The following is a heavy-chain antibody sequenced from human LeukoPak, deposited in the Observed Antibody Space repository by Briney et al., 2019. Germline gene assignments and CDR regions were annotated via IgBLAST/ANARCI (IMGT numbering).Heavy chain of an antibody. D-gene: IGHD3-22*01. J-gene: IGHJ4*02. V-gene: IGHV4-59*08. CDR2: IHYSGST. Sequence: PSETLSLTCTVSGGSISSYYWSWIRQPPGKGLEWIGYIHYSGSTNYNPSLKSRVTISVDTSKNQFSLKLSSVTAADTAVYYCARGSHYYDSSGYPTLDYWGQGTLVTVSS. CDR3: ARGSHYYDSSGYPTLDY. CDR1: GGSISSYY.